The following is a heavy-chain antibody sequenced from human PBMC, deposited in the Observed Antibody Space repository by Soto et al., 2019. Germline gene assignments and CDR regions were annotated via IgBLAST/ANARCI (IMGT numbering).Heavy chain of an antibody. CDR1: GDSIKTHY. Sequence: PSETLSLTCNVTGDSIKTHYWSWIRQAPGKGLEWIGYIYYSGSTLYNPSLKRRVTISADTAKNQFSLRLTSLTAADTAVYYCASGWMAAFDNWGQGTLVTVSP. V-gene: IGHV4-59*11. CDR2: IYYSGST. CDR3: ASGWMAAFDN. J-gene: IGHJ4*02. D-gene: IGHD2-2*03.